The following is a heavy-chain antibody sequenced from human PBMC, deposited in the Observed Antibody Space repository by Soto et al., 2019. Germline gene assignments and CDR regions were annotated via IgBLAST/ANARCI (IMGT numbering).Heavy chain of an antibody. D-gene: IGHD3-22*01. Sequence: GPSVKVSCKASGYTFTSYGISWVRQAPGQGLEWMGWISAYNGNTNYAQKLQGRVTMTTDTSTSTAYMELRSLRSDDTAVYYCARDMGGYYYEPNDYWGQGTLVTVSS. CDR2: ISAYNGNT. J-gene: IGHJ4*02. CDR1: GYTFTSYG. CDR3: ARDMGGYYYEPNDY. V-gene: IGHV1-18*01.